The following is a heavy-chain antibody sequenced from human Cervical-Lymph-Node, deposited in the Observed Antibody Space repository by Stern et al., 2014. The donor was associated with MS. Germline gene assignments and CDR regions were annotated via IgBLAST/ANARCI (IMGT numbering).Heavy chain of an antibody. Sequence: VQLVESGGGVVQPGRSLRLSCAASGFTFTNYGMHWVRQAPGKGLEWVAVIWYDGSNKYYPDSVKGRFTISRDNSKNTLYLQMNSLRAEDTAVYYCARGDTAMATIDYWGQGTLVTVSS. V-gene: IGHV3-33*01. J-gene: IGHJ4*02. CDR1: GFTFTNYG. CDR2: IWYDGSNK. D-gene: IGHD5-18*01. CDR3: ARGDTAMATIDY.